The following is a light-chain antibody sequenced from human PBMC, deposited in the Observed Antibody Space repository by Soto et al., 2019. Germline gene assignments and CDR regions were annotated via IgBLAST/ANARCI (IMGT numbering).Light chain of an antibody. CDR1: QSVSNY. CDR2: DAS. J-gene: IGKJ2*01. V-gene: IGKV3-11*01. Sequence: EIVLTQSPATLSLSPGERATLSCRASQSVSNYLAWYQQKPGQAPRLLIYDASNRATGIPARFGGSGSGTDFTLTISSLEPKDFAVYYCQQRSNWPPYTFGQGTKLEIK. CDR3: QQRSNWPPYT.